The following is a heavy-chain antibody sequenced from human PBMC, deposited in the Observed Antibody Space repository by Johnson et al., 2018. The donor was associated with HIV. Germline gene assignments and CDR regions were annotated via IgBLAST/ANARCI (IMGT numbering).Heavy chain of an antibody. CDR3: AKSPGKDYGGNSGAFDI. Sequence: VQLVESGGRLVQPGGSLRLSCAASGFSFSTYWMHWVRRVPGKGLEWVSVIYTGGITYYADSVKGRFTIPRDNAKNSLYLQMNSLRAEDTAVYYCAKSPGKDYGGNSGAFDIWGQGTMVTVSS. CDR2: IYTGGIT. D-gene: IGHD4-23*01. CDR1: GFSFSTYW. V-gene: IGHV3-66*01. J-gene: IGHJ3*02.